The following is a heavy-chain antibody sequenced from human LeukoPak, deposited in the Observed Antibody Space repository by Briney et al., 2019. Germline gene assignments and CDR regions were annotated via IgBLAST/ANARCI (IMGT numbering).Heavy chain of an antibody. D-gene: IGHD2-2*02. V-gene: IGHV3-74*01. J-gene: IGHJ3*02. Sequence: GGSLTLSCAVSGFTFGSYWMYWVRRAPGKGLVYIARINNDGGGTTYADSVKGRFTISRDNARNGVYLQMNSLRAEDTAVYYCARGGPYHAFDIWGQGAMVTVSS. CDR3: ARGGPYHAFDI. CDR1: GFTFGSYW. CDR2: INNDGGGT.